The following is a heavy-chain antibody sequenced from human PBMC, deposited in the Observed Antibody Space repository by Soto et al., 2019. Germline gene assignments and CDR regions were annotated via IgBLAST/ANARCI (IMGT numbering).Heavy chain of an antibody. D-gene: IGHD6-6*01. V-gene: IGHV4-34*01. CDR1: GGSFSGYD. Sequence: LSLTCAVYGGSFSGYDWSWIRQPPGKGLEWIGEINHSGSTRYSPSFQGQVTISADKSISTAYLQWSSLKASDTAMYYCASAISIAATGMDVWGQGTTVTVSS. CDR2: INHSGST. CDR3: ASAISIAATGMDV. J-gene: IGHJ6*02.